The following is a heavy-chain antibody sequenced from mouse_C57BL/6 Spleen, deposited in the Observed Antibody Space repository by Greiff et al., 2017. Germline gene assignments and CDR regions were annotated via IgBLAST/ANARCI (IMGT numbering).Heavy chain of an antibody. D-gene: IGHD1-1*01. J-gene: IGHJ4*01. CDR3: ANRENYYGSNAMDY. CDR1: GFSLTRSG. CDR2: IWGGGST. V-gene: IGHV2-9*01. Sequence: VKLMESGPGLVAPSQSLSITCTVSGFSLTRSGVDWVRPPPGTGLEWLGVIWGGGSTNSNSALMSRLSISKDNSKSQVFLKMNSLQTDDTAMYYCANRENYYGSNAMDYWGQGTSVTVSS.